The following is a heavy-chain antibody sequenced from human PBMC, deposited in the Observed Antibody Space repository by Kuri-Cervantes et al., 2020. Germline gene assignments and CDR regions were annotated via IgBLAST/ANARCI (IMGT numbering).Heavy chain of an antibody. V-gene: IGHV3-23*01. CDR3: ARGRNRSALYFDY. J-gene: IGHJ4*02. Sequence: GESLKISCAASGFTFSSYAMSWVRQAPGKGLEWVSAISGSGGSTYYADSVKGRFTISRDNSKNSLYLQINSLRAEDTAVYYCARGRNRSALYFDYWGQGTLVTVSS. CDR2: ISGSGGST. CDR1: GFTFSSYA.